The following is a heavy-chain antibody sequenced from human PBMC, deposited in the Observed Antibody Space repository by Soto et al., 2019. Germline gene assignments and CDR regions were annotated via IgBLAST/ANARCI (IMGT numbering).Heavy chain of an antibody. V-gene: IGHV3-23*01. CDR3: AKDSQSVSVSAARVYGMDV. D-gene: IGHD2-2*01. CDR1: GFTFRSYA. J-gene: IGHJ6*02. Sequence: GGSLRLSCAGSGFTFRSYAMTWVRQAPGKGLEWVSTLSDSGGHTYYADSVKGRFTISRDNPKNTLYLQMNSLRAEDTAVYYCAKDSQSVSVSAARVYGMDVWGQGTTVTVS. CDR2: LSDSGGHT.